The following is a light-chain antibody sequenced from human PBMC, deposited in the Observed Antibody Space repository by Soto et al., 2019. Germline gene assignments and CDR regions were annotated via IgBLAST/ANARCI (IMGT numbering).Light chain of an antibody. CDR2: KAS. CDR3: QQYNSYPIT. J-gene: IGKJ5*01. V-gene: IGKV1-5*03. Sequence: DIQMTQSPSTLSASVGDRVTITYRASQSISSWLAWYQQKPGKAPKLLIYKASSLESGVPSRFSGSGSGTEFTLTISSLQPDDFATYYCQQYNSYPITFGQGTRLEI. CDR1: QSISSW.